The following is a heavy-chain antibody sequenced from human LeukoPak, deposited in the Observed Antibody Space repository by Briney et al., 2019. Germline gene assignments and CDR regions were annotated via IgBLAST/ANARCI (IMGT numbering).Heavy chain of an antibody. D-gene: IGHD3-10*01. V-gene: IGHV4-31*03. CDR2: IHHSGRS. Sequence: SETLSLTCTVSADSLSSGGHYWAWIRQFPGKGLESIGFIHHSGRSRHNPSPKDRVAISVDTSRKQFALKLSSVTAADTAMYYCARGGNRFGGFYFDYWGQGIQVIVSS. CDR3: ARGGNRFGGFYFDY. CDR1: ADSLSSGGHY. J-gene: IGHJ4*02.